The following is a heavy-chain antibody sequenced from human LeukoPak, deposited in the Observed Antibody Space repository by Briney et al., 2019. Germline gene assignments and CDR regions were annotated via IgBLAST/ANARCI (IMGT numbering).Heavy chain of an antibody. D-gene: IGHD6-19*01. J-gene: IGHJ3*01. CDR2: ISYRGNT. Sequence: SETLSLTCTVSGGSITNYYWTWLRQPPGKGLEWIGYISYRGNTNYNPSLKSRVTISLDESKNQFSLNLSSGTASDTAVYYCARESSSVAAFDVWGQGTMVTVSS. V-gene: IGHV4-59*01. CDR1: GGSITNYY. CDR3: ARESSSVAAFDV.